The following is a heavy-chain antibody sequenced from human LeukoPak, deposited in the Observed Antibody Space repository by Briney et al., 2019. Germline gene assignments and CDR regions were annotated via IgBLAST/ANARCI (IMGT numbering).Heavy chain of an antibody. Sequence: GGSLRLSCAASGFAFSSYAMSWVRQAPGKGLEWVSAISGSGGSTYCADSVKGRFTISRDNSKNTLYLQMNSLRAEDTAVYYCAKGMGLLRYFDWLFDYWGQGTLVTVSS. D-gene: IGHD3-9*01. CDR1: GFAFSSYA. CDR2: ISGSGGST. CDR3: AKGMGLLRYFDWLFDY. J-gene: IGHJ4*02. V-gene: IGHV3-23*01.